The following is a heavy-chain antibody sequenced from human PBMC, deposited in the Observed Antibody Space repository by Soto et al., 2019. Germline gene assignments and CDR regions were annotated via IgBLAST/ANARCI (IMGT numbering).Heavy chain of an antibody. D-gene: IGHD3-22*01. CDR2: IYYSGST. CDR1: GGSISSGGYY. V-gene: IGHV4-31*03. J-gene: IGHJ5*02. Sequence: SETLSLTCTVSGGSISSGGYYWSWIRQHPGKGLEWIGYIYYSGSTYYNPSLKSRVTISVDTSKNQFSLKLSSVTAADTAVYYCARTPGRTYYYDSSGLSWGQGTLVTVSS. CDR3: ARTPGRTYYYDSSGLS.